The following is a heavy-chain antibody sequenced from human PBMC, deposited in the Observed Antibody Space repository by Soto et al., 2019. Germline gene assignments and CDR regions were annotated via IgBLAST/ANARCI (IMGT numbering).Heavy chain of an antibody. J-gene: IGHJ6*02. D-gene: IGHD6-6*01. V-gene: IGHV4-39*01. Sequence: QLQLQESGPGLVKPSETLSLTCTVSGGSISSSSYYWGWIRQPPGKGLEWIGSIYYSGSTYYNPSLKSRVTLSVDTSKNQFSLKLSSVTAADTAVYYCARHAYSSSSGASMDVWGQGTTVTVSS. CDR2: IYYSGST. CDR3: ARHAYSSSSGASMDV. CDR1: GGSISSSSYY.